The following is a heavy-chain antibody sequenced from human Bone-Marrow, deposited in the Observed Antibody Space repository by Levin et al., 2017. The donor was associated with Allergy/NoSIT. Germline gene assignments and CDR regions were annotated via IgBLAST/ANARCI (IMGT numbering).Heavy chain of an antibody. CDR1: GFDFSDYT. D-gene: IGHD3-10*01. J-gene: IGHJ4*02. CDR2: ISSSSAYM. Sequence: LSLTCAASGFDFSDYTMSWVRQAPGKGPEWISCISSSSAYMYYADSVKGRFTISRDNAKNSLYLEINSLRADDTAIYYCAREVVQGPPTRTHSDWGQGTLVTVSS. CDR3: AREVVQGPPTRTHSD. V-gene: IGHV3-21*06.